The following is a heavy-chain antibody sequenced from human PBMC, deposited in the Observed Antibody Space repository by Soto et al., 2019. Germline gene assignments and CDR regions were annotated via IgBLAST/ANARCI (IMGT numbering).Heavy chain of an antibody. CDR1: GFTFSSYG. V-gene: IGHV3-30*18. J-gene: IGHJ6*02. Sequence: QVQLVESGGGVVQPGRSLRLSCAASGFTFSSYGMHWVRQAPGKGLEWVAVISYDGSNKYYADSVKGRFTISRDNSKNTLYLQMNSLRAEDTAVYYCAKGISGCSSTSCQYYYGMDVWGQGTTVTVS. CDR3: AKGISGCSSTSCQYYYGMDV. CDR2: ISYDGSNK. D-gene: IGHD2-2*01.